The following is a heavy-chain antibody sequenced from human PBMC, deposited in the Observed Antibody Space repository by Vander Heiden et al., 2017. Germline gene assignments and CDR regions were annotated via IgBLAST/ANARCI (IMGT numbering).Heavy chain of an antibody. CDR1: GFTFSGSA. J-gene: IGHJ3*02. Sequence: EVQLVESGGGLVQPGGSLKLSCAASGFTFSGSAMHWVRQASGKGLGWVGSIRSKAKSYATAEAASVKGRFTISRDEAKNTAYLQMKRMTTEDTAVYYVTSHGIGGAFDIWGQGTMVTVFS. V-gene: IGHV3-73*02. D-gene: IGHD3-16*01. CDR3: TSHGIGGAFDI. CDR2: IRSKAKSYAT.